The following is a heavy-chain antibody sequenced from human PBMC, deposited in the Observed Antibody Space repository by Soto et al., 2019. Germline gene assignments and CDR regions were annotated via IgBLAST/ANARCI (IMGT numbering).Heavy chain of an antibody. CDR2: IIPIFGTA. D-gene: IGHD3-22*01. CDR3: ARGGIPMSNWYFDL. CDR1: GGTFSSSA. J-gene: IGHJ2*01. Sequence: QVQLVQSGAEVKKPGSSVKVACKAAGGTFSSSAISWVRQAPGQWLEWMGGIIPIFGTANYAQQFQGRVKINADKSTRTAYMELSSLRSEDTAVYYCARGGIPMSNWYFDLCGRGTLVTVSS. V-gene: IGHV1-69*06.